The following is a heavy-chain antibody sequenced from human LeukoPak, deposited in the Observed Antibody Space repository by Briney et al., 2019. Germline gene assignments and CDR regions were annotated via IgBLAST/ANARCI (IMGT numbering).Heavy chain of an antibody. Sequence: GGSLRLSCVASGFTFSSYSMNWVRQAPGKGLEWVSSFTSRSGTIYYADSVKGRFTISRDNAKNSLFLQMCSLRVEDTAVYYCARESSGIAATDKIDFWGQGTLVTASS. D-gene: IGHD6-13*01. CDR2: FTSRSGTI. CDR1: GFTFSSYS. J-gene: IGHJ4*02. V-gene: IGHV3-21*01. CDR3: ARESSGIAATDKIDF.